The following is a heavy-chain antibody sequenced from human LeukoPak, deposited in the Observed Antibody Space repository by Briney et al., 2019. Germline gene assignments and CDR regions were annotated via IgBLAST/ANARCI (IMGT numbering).Heavy chain of an antibody. CDR1: GFTFSSYW. CDR2: IKQDGSEK. CDR3: ARDRKIGIYDYVWGSYRYLDY. V-gene: IGHV3-7*01. D-gene: IGHD3-16*02. Sequence: GGSLRLSCAASGFTFSSYWMSWVRQAPGKGLEWVANIKQDGSEKYYVDSVKGRFTISRDNAKNSLHLQMNSLRAEDTAVYYCARDRKIGIYDYVWGSYRYLDYWGQGTLVTVSS. J-gene: IGHJ4*02.